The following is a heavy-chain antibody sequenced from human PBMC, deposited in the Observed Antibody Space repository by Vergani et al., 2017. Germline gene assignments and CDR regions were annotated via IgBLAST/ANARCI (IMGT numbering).Heavy chain of an antibody. Sequence: QVQLVQSGAEVKRSGTSVKVSCKASGGSFSSYAIGWVRQAPGQGPEWLGGIIPIFGIQNYAQKFQGRVTITADESTGTVYMELSSLRSEDTAVYYCARICSTNTCYFVRPELDYYYMDVWGKGTTVTVSS. CDR1: GGSFSSYA. CDR3: ARICSTNTCYFVRPELDYYYMDV. J-gene: IGHJ6*03. D-gene: IGHD2-21*01. CDR2: IIPIFGIQ. V-gene: IGHV1-69*01.